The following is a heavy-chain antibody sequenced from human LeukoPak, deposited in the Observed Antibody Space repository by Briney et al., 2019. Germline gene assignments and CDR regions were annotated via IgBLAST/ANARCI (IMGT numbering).Heavy chain of an antibody. CDR2: ISSSSSYI. V-gene: IGHV3-21*01. Sequence: GGSLRLSCAASGFTFSSYSMNWVRQAPGKGLEWVSSISSSSSYIYYADSVKGRFTISRDKAKNSLYLHMNSLRAEDTAVYYCARDLLYYYDSSATDYWGQGTLVTVSS. CDR3: ARDLLYYYDSSATDY. CDR1: GFTFSSYS. D-gene: IGHD3-22*01. J-gene: IGHJ4*02.